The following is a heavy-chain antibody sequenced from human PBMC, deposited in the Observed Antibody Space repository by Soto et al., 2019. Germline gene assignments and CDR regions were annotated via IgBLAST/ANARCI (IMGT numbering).Heavy chain of an antibody. CDR1: GYTFTNYD. Sequence: QVQLVQSGAEVKKPGASVKVSCKASGYTFTNYDINWVRQAAGXGPXWMGWMNPNSGDTGYAQNFQGRVTMTRDTXXXXXXXXXXXXXXXXXXXXXXXXXXXXXXXDYFDYWGQGTLVTVSS. J-gene: IGHJ4*02. CDR3: XXXXXXXXXDYFDY. V-gene: IGHV1-8*01. CDR2: MNPNSGDT.